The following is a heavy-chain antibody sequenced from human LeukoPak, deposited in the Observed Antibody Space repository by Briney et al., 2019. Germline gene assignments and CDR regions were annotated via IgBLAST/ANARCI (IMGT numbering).Heavy chain of an antibody. CDR2: ICYSGST. D-gene: IGHD3-22*01. CDR1: GGSISSGDYY. J-gene: IGHJ4*02. CDR3: ARDPYYYDSSGFDY. Sequence: SETLSLTCTVSGGSISSGDYYWSWIRQPPGKGLEWIGYICYSGSTYYNPSLKSRVTISVDTSKNQFPLKLSSVTAADTAVYYCARDPYYYDSSGFDYWGQGTLVTVSS. V-gene: IGHV4-30-4*01.